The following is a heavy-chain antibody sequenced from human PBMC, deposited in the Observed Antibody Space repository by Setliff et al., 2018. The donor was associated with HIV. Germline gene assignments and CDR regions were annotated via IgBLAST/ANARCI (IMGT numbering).Heavy chain of an antibody. CDR2: IYPGDSDT. Sequence: LGESLKISCKGSGYGFSSHWIAWVRQKPGKGLEWMGIIYPGDSDTRYSPSFQGQVTISADQSISTAYLQWSSLKASDTDTYYCARQPGRAAMGRENYYYYYMDVWGKGTTVTVSS. D-gene: IGHD2-2*01. J-gene: IGHJ6*03. CDR1: GYGFSSHW. CDR3: ARQPGRAAMGRENYYYYYMDV. V-gene: IGHV5-51*01.